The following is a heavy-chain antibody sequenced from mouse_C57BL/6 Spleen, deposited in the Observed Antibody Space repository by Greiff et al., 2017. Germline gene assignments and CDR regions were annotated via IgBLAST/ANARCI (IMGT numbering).Heavy chain of an antibody. Sequence: QVQLKQPGAELVRPGSSVKLSCKASGYTFTSYWMHWVKQRPIQGLEWIGNIDPSDSETHYNQKFKDKATLTVDKSSSTAYMQLSSLTSEDSAVYYCARSFITTNGMDYWGQGTTLTVSS. CDR2: IDPSDSET. D-gene: IGHD1-1*01. CDR3: ARSFITTNGMDY. V-gene: IGHV1-52*01. CDR1: GYTFTSYW. J-gene: IGHJ2*01.